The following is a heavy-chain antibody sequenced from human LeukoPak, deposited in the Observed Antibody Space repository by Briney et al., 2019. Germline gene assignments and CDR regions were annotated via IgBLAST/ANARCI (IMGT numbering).Heavy chain of an antibody. CDR3: ARNIVATEYYYYGMDV. CDR1: GFTFSSYS. D-gene: IGHD5-12*01. CDR2: ISSSSSYI. J-gene: IGHJ6*02. Sequence: GGSLRLSCGASGFTFSSYSMNWVRQAPGKGLEWVSSISSSSSYIYYADSVKGRFTISRDNAKNSLYLQMNSLRAEDTAVYYCARNIVATEYYYYGMDVWGQGTTVTVSS. V-gene: IGHV3-21*01.